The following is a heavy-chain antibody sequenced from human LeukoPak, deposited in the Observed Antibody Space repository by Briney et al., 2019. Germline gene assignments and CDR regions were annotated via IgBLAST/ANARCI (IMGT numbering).Heavy chain of an antibody. V-gene: IGHV3-30*18. J-gene: IGHJ5*02. D-gene: IGHD3-3*01. CDR1: GFTFSSYG. CDR3: AKDPTTYYDFWSGYSGGFDP. CDR2: ISYDGSNK. Sequence: GGSLRLSCAASGFTFSSYGMHWVRQAPGKGLEWVAVISYDGSNKYYADSVKGRFTISRDNSKNTLYLQMNSLRAEDTAVYYCAKDPTTYYDFWSGYSGGFDPWGQGTLVTVSS.